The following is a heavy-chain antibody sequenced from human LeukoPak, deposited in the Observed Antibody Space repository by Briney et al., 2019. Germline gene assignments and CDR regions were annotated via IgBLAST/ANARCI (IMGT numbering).Heavy chain of an antibody. CDR2: INPNSGGT. CDR1: GYTFTGYY. J-gene: IGHJ4*02. V-gene: IGHV1-2*02. Sequence: ASVKASCKASGYTFTGYYMHWVRQAPGQGLEWMGWINPNSGGTNYAQKFQGRVTMTRDTSISTAYMELSRLRCDDTAVYYCARAATFNWNFDYWGQGTLVTVSS. CDR3: ARAATFNWNFDY. D-gene: IGHD1-20*01.